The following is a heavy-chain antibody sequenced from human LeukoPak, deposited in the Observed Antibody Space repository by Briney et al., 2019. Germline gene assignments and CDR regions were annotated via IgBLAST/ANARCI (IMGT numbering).Heavy chain of an antibody. J-gene: IGHJ6*04. CDR2: VSYDGTET. CDR3: ARSARGVIDV. CDR1: RFIFSRYG. D-gene: IGHD3-10*01. V-gene: IGHV3-30*03. Sequence: GGSLRLSCAASRFIFSRYGIHWVRQAPGKGLEWVAVVSYDGTETKYADSVKGRLNLSRDNSKNTVYLQMNSLTFEDTAVYYCARSARGVIDVWGKGTTVTVSS.